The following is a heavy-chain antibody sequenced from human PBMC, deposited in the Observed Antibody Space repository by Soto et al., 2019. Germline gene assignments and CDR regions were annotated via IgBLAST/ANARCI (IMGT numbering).Heavy chain of an antibody. CDR2: IKQDGSEK. Sequence: GGSLRLSCAASGFTFSSYWMSWVRQAPGKGLEWVANIKQDGSEKYYVDSVKGRFTISRDNAKNSLNLQMNSLRAEDTAVYYCATDTAYCNSVSCYAGDYWGQGT. D-gene: IGHD2-2*01. CDR3: ATDTAYCNSVSCYAGDY. CDR1: GFTFSSYW. J-gene: IGHJ4*02. V-gene: IGHV3-7*01.